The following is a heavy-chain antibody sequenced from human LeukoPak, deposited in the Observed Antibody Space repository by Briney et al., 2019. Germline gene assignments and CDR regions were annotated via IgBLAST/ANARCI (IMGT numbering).Heavy chain of an antibody. D-gene: IGHD1-1*01. CDR3: ATRERGLDY. V-gene: IGHV4-39*01. CDR1: GGSIRSSYYY. J-gene: IGHJ4*02. CDR2: IYDSGST. Sequence: SETLSLTCTVSGGSIRSSYYYWGWIRQPPGKGLEWIGSIYDSGSTYYNPSLKSRVTISVDTSKNQFSLKLSSVTAADTAVYYCATRERGLDYWGQGTLVTVSS.